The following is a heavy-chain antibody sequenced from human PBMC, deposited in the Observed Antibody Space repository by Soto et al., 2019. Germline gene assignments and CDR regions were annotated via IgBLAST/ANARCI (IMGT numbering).Heavy chain of an antibody. CDR2: IFPSGST. Sequence: KPSETLSLTCTVSGVSISNSYWTWIRQPAGKGLEWIGRIFPSGSTNYNPSLRGRVTMSVDTSKNLFSLKLSSVTAADTALYYCESEGTAMKLNYWGQGTMVTVYS. CDR1: GVSISNSY. J-gene: IGHJ4*02. D-gene: IGHD5-18*01. V-gene: IGHV4-4*07. CDR3: ESEGTAMKLNY.